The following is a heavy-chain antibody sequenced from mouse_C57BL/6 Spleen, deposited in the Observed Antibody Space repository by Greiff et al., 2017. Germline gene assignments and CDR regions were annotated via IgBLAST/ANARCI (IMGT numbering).Heavy chain of an antibody. D-gene: IGHD2-4*01. CDR2: ISSGSSTI. J-gene: IGHJ4*01. V-gene: IGHV5-17*01. CDR3: ARSIDYDYDGYSMDY. Sequence: EVQVVESGGGLVKPGGSLKLSCAASGFTFSDYGMHWVRQAPEKGLEWVAYISSGSSTIYYAATVKGRFTISRDNAKNTLFLQMTRLRSEDTAMYYCARSIDYDYDGYSMDYWGQGTSVTVSS. CDR1: GFTFSDYG.